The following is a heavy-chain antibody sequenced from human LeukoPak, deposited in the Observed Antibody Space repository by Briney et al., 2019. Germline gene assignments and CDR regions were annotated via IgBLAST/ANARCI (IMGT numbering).Heavy chain of an antibody. D-gene: IGHD4-23*01. CDR1: GFTFSSYE. V-gene: IGHV3-48*03. Sequence: GGSLRLSCAASGFTFSSYEMNWVRQAPGKGLEWVSYISSSGSTIYYADSVKGRFTISRDNSMNTLSLQIDSLRFEDTAVYYCARRAGGYSHPYDYWGQGILVTVSS. CDR2: ISSSGSTI. CDR3: ARRAGGYSHPYDY. J-gene: IGHJ4*02.